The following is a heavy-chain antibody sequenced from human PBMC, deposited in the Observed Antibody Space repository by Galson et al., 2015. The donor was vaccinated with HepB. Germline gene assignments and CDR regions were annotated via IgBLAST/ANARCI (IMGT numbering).Heavy chain of an antibody. Sequence: SVKVSCKASGGTFSSYAISWVRQAPGQGLEWMGGIIPILGIANYAQKFQGRVTITADKSTSTAYMELISLRSEDTAVYYCARGDYGDLGGYYYYYLDLWGKGTTVTVSS. D-gene: IGHD4-17*01. CDR2: IIPILGIA. J-gene: IGHJ6*03. V-gene: IGHV1-69*10. CDR3: ARGDYGDLGGYYYYYLDL. CDR1: GGTFSSYA.